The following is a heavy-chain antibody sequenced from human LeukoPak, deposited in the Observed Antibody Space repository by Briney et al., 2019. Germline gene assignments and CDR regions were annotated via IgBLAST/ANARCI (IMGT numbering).Heavy chain of an antibody. J-gene: IGHJ4*02. V-gene: IGHV3-33*06. CDR2: IWYDGTNK. Sequence: PGRSLRPSCAASGFTFSNYGMHWVRQAPGKGLEWVAVIWYDGTNKYYADSLNGRFTISRDNSKNTVYLQMNSLRAEDTAVYYCAKERPEEYYGSGSYFDYWGQGTLVTVSS. CDR1: GFTFSNYG. D-gene: IGHD3-10*01. CDR3: AKERPEEYYGSGSYFDY.